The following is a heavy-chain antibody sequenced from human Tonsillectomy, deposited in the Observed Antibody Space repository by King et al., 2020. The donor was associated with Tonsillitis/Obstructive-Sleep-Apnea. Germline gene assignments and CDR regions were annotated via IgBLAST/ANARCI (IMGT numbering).Heavy chain of an antibody. V-gene: IGHV5-10-1*01. CDR2: IDPSDSYT. Sequence: QLVQSGAEVKKPGESLRISCKGSGYSFTSYWISWVRQMPGQGLEWMGRIDPSDSYTNYSPSFQGHVTISADKSISTAYLQWSSLRASDTAMYYCARSPGMAVAAAQDFYYYGMVVWGRGTTVTVSS. CDR1: GYSFTSYW. D-gene: IGHD6-19*01. J-gene: IGHJ6*02. CDR3: ARSPGMAVAAAQDFYYYGMVV.